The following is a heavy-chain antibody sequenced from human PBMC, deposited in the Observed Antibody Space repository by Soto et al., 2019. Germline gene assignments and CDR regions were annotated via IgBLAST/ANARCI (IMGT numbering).Heavy chain of an antibody. Sequence: QVQLQESGPGLVKPSGTLSLTCAVSGGSISSSNWWSWVRQPPRKGLEWIGEIYHSGSTNYNPSLKCRVTXPXXXSXXQFSLKLRSVPAADTAVYYCARLYMVRGVMDWFDPWGQGTLVTVSS. V-gene: IGHV4-4*02. CDR3: ARLYMVRGVMDWFDP. CDR2: IYHSGST. D-gene: IGHD3-10*01. J-gene: IGHJ5*02. CDR1: GGSISSSNW.